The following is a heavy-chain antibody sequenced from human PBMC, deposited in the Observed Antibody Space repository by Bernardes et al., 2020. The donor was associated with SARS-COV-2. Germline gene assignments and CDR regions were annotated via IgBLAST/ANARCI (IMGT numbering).Heavy chain of an antibody. CDR3: AIEGASNVFDL. Sequence: GGSLRLSCAASGFTFSSHAMHWVRQAPGKGLEWVTVISDDGSNKYYGDSVKGRFTVSRDNAKNSLNLQMNSLRADDTAVYYCAIEGASNVFDLWGQGTMVNVSS. D-gene: IGHD6-6*01. CDR2: ISDDGSNK. J-gene: IGHJ3*01. V-gene: IGHV3-30*03. CDR1: GFTFSSHA.